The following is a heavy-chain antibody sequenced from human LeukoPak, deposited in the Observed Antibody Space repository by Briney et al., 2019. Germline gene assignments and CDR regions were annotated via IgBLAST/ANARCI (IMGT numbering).Heavy chain of an antibody. V-gene: IGHV3-21*01. J-gene: IGHJ4*02. CDR3: ARIQADDYGDYVYFDY. CDR1: GFTFSSYS. D-gene: IGHD4-17*01. Sequence: GGSLRLSCAASGFTFSSYSMNWVRQAPGKGLEWVSSISSSSSYIYYADSVKGRFTISRDNAKNSLYLQMNSLRAEDTAVYYCARIQADDYGDYVYFDYWGQGTPVTVSS. CDR2: ISSSSSYI.